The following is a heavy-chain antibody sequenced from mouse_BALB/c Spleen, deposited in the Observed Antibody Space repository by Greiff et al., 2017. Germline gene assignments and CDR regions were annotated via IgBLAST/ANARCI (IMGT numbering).Heavy chain of an antibody. V-gene: IGHV5-12-1*01. D-gene: IGHD2-14*01. CDR1: GFAFSSYD. CDR3: ARSYRYGYYAMDY. CDR2: ISSGGGST. Sequence: EVKLVESGGGLVKPGGSLKLSCAASGFAFSSYDMSWVRQTPEKRLEWVAYISSGGGSTYYPDTVKGRFTISRDNAKNTLYLQMSSLKSEDTAMYYCARSYRYGYYAMDYWGQGTSVTVSS. J-gene: IGHJ4*01.